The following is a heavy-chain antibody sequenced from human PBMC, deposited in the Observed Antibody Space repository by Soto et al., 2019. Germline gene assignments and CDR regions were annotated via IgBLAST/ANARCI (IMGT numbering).Heavy chain of an antibody. V-gene: IGHV1-69*04. CDR3: ARDLKLRDDCSRTSCYTDY. CDR1: GGTFSSYT. Sequence: GASVKVSCKASGGTFSSYTISWVRPAPGQGLEWMGRIIPILGIANYAQKFQGRVTITADKSTSTAYMELSSLRSEDTAVYYCARDLKLRDDCSRTSCYTDYWGQGTLFTVSS. D-gene: IGHD2-2*02. J-gene: IGHJ4*02. CDR2: IIPILGIA.